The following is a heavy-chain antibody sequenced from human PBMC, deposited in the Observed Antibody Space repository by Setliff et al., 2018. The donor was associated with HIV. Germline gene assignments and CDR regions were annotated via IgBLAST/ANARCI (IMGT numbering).Heavy chain of an antibody. CDR2: ISAYTGNT. J-gene: IGHJ4*02. D-gene: IGHD3-10*01. CDR1: GFSFSTYG. CDR3: ARDFYPSGSYYDPLAF. V-gene: IGHV1-18*01. Sequence: VKVSCKTSGFSFSTYGFAWVRQTPGQGLEYVGWISAYTGNTRIAQKFQDRITMTTDRATNIVYMELRDLTFDDTAVYYCARDFYPSGSYYDPLAFWGQGTVVTVSS.